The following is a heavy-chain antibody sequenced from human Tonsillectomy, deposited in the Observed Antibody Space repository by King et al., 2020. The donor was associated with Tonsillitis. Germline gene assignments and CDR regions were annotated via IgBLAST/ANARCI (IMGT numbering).Heavy chain of an antibody. J-gene: IGHJ4*02. D-gene: IGHD3-10*01. CDR3: VKGNYYGSGKYYFDY. Sequence: VQLVESGGGLVQPGGSVRLSCSASGLTFSTYYMVWVRQAPGKGLEFISAISSGGTSTYYVDSVKGRFTISRDNSKNTLYLQMSSLTSEDMAMYYCVKGNYYGSGKYYFDYWGQGTLVTVSS. CDR1: GLTFSTYY. V-gene: IGHV3-64D*06. CDR2: ISSGGTST.